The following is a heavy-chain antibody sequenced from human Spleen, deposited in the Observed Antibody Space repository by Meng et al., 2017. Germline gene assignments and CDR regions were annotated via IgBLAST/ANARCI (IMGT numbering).Heavy chain of an antibody. CDR3: ARGPTTKDHDFDY. CDR1: GGPISSYS. J-gene: IGHJ4*02. CDR2: INHSGST. V-gene: IGHV4-34*01. Sequence: GSLRLSCTVSGGPISSYSWSWIRQSPGKGLEWIGEINHSGSTNYNPSLESRATISVDTSQNNLSLKLGSVTAADSAVYYCARGPTTKDHDFDYWGQGTLVTVSS. D-gene: IGHD4-11*01.